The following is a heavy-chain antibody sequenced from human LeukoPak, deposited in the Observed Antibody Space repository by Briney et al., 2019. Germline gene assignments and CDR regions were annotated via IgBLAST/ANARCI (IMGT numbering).Heavy chain of an antibody. J-gene: IGHJ3*02. V-gene: IGHV4-59*01. Sequence: SETLSLTCTVSGGSISSYYWSWIRQPPGKGLEWIGYIYYSGSTNYNPSLKSRVTISVDTSKNQFSLKLSSVTAADTAVYYCAGDIVPFLGDYASLAFDIWGQGTMVTVSS. CDR3: AGDIVPFLGDYASLAFDI. CDR2: IYYSGST. D-gene: IGHD4-17*01. CDR1: GGSISSYY.